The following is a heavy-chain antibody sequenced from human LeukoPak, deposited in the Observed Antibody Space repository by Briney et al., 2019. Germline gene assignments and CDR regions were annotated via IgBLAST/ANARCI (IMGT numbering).Heavy chain of an antibody. CDR3: ARVGIAAAGTSPLDY. D-gene: IGHD6-13*01. CDR2: IYTSGST. CDR1: GGSISSYY. J-gene: IGHJ4*02. Sequence: SETLSLTCTVSGGSISSYYWSWIRRPAGKGLEWIGRIYTSGSTNYNPSLKSRVTMSVDTSKNQFSLKLSSVTAAATAVYYCARVGIAAAGTSPLDYWGQGTLVTVSS. V-gene: IGHV4-4*07.